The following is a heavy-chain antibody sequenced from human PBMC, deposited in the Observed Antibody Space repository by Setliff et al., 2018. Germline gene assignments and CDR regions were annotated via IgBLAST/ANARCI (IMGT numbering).Heavy chain of an antibody. D-gene: IGHD3-22*01. CDR3: ARDLQYYYDSSPHHGDY. CDR2: ISAYNGNT. Sequence: GASVKVSCKASGYTFTSYGISWVRQAPGQGLEWMGWISAYNGNTNYAQKLQGRVTMTTDTSTSTAYTELRSLSSDDTAVYYCARDLQYYYDSSPHHGDYWGQGTLVTVSS. CDR1: GYTFTSYG. J-gene: IGHJ4*02. V-gene: IGHV1-18*01.